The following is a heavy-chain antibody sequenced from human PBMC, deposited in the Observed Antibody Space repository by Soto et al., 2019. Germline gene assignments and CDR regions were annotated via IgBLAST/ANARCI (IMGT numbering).Heavy chain of an antibody. CDR3: ARHHGPTTSENWFDP. J-gene: IGHJ5*02. CDR2: ISTYSGDT. V-gene: IGHV1-18*01. D-gene: IGHD5-12*01. CDR1: GYTFFTYD. Sequence: QVHLVQYGVEVKTTGASVKVSCQASGYTFFTYDISWGRQAPGQGMEWMGWISTYSGDTKYEQQFQGRVTMTTDTSTTTAYLELRRVRSDDTAVYYCARHHGPTTSENWFDPWGQGTLVTVSS.